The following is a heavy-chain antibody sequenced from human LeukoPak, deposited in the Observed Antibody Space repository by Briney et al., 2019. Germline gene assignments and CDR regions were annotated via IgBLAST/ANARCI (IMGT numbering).Heavy chain of an antibody. V-gene: IGHV4-61*01. Sequence: PSETLSLTCTVSGGSVSSGSYYWSWIRQPPGKGLEWIGYIYYSGSTYYNPSLKSRVTISVDRSKNQFSLKLSSVTAADTAVYYCAAGGDSDLVFDYWGQGTLVTVSS. CDR3: AAGGDSDLVFDY. D-gene: IGHD4-17*01. CDR1: GGSVSSGSYY. CDR2: IYYSGST. J-gene: IGHJ4*02.